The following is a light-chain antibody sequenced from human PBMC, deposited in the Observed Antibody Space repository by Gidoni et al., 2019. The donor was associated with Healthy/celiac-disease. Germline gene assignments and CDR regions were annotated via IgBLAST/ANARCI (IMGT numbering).Light chain of an antibody. J-gene: IGKJ2*01. CDR3: QQRSNWLYT. Sequence: DIVLTQSPAPLSLSPGETATLSCRASQSVSSYLAWYQQKPGQAPRLLTYDASNRATGIPARFSGSGSGTDFTITISSLEPEEFAVDYCQQRSNWLYTFGQGTKLEIK. CDR2: DAS. V-gene: IGKV3-11*01. CDR1: QSVSSY.